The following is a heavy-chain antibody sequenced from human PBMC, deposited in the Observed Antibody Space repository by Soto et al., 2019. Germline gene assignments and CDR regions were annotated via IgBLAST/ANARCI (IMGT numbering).Heavy chain of an antibody. CDR1: GYSFTSYW. Sequence: GESLKISCKGSGYSFTSYWIGWVRQMPGKGLEWMGTIYPGDSDTRYSPSFQGQVTISADKSISTAYLQWSSLKASDTAMYYCARQADSSGYHSEYYYGMDVWGQGTTVTVSS. J-gene: IGHJ6*02. CDR3: ARQADSSGYHSEYYYGMDV. D-gene: IGHD3-22*01. CDR2: IYPGDSDT. V-gene: IGHV5-51*01.